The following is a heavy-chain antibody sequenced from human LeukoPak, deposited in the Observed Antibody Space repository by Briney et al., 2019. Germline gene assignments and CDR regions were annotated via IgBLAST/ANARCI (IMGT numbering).Heavy chain of an antibody. D-gene: IGHD6-13*01. V-gene: IGHV3-7*03. CDR2: IRQDGSEQ. J-gene: IGHJ6*02. Sequence: GGSLRLSCAVSGFTFRTYWMSWVRQAPGKGLEWVANIRQDGSEQYYMDSVKGRFTISRDNSKNTLYLQMNSLRAEDTAVYYCARDRSPYSSSWIYYYYGMDVWGQGTTVTVSS. CDR1: GFTFRTYW. CDR3: ARDRSPYSSSWIYYYYGMDV.